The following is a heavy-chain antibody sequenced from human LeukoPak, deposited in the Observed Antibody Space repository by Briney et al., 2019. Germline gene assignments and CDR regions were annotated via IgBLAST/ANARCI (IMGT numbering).Heavy chain of an antibody. CDR1: GFTFDDYG. J-gene: IGHJ4*02. Sequence: GGSLRLSCAASGFTFDDYGMSWVRQAPGKGLEGVSGINWNGGSTGYADSVKGRFTISRDNAKNSLYLQMNSLRAVDTALYHCARFGASGTLSPEVDWGQGTLVTVSS. CDR2: INWNGGST. V-gene: IGHV3-20*01. CDR3: ARFGASGTLSPEVD. D-gene: IGHD4/OR15-4a*01.